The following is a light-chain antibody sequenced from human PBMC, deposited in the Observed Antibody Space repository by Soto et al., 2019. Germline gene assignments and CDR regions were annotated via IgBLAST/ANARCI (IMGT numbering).Light chain of an antibody. Sequence: EIVLTQSPATLSVSPGDGATLSCRAGQSLSSNLAWYQQKPGQPPRLLVYGASTRATGIPPRFTGRGSGAEFTLTISSLQSEDFAVYYCQQYSNWPYTFGQGTKVEIK. V-gene: IGKV3-15*01. J-gene: IGKJ2*01. CDR2: GAS. CDR1: QSLSSN. CDR3: QQYSNWPYT.